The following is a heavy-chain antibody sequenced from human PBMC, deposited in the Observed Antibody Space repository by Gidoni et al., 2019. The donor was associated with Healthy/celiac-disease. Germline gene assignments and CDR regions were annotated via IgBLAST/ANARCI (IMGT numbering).Heavy chain of an antibody. CDR1: GFTFTSSA. D-gene: IGHD2-21*02. CDR2: IVVGSGNT. CDR3: AAVPNCGGDCSFYYYYGMDV. Sequence: QMKLVQSGPEVKKPGTSVKVSCKASGFTFTSSAVQWVRQARGQRLEWIGWIVVGSGNTNYAQKFQERVTITRDMSTSTAYMELSSLRSEDTAVYYCAAVPNCGGDCSFYYYYGMDVWGQGTTVTVSS. V-gene: IGHV1-58*01. J-gene: IGHJ6*02.